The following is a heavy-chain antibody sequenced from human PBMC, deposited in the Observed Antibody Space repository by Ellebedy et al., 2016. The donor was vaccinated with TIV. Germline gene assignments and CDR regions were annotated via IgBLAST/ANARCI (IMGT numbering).Heavy chain of an antibody. D-gene: IGHD3-3*01. J-gene: IGHJ6*02. V-gene: IGHV4-59*01. CDR2: IYYSGST. Sequence: SETLSLXXTVSGGSISSYYWSWIRQPPGKGLEWIGYIYYSGSTNYNPSLKSRVTISVDTSKNQFSLKLSSVTAADTAVYYCAREEFWSGYGTDVWGQGTTVTVSS. CDR3: AREEFWSGYGTDV. CDR1: GGSISSYY.